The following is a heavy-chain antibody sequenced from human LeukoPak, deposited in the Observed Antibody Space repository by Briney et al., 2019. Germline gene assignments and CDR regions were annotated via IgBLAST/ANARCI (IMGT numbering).Heavy chain of an antibody. CDR2: INPNSGGT. CDR3: AGTYCGGDCPFYYYYYMDV. D-gene: IGHD2-21*01. CDR1: GYTFTGYY. Sequence: ASVKVSCKASGYTFTGYYMHWERQAPGQGLEWMGWINPNSGGTNYAQKFQGRVTMTRDTSISTAYMELSRLRSDDTAVYYCAGTYCGGDCPFYYYYYMDVWGKGTTVTVSS. J-gene: IGHJ6*03. V-gene: IGHV1-2*02.